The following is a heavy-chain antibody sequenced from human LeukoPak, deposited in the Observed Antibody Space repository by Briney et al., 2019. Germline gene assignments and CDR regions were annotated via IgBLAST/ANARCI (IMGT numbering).Heavy chain of an antibody. Sequence: SQTLSLTCAVSGGSISSGGYSWSWIRQPPGKGLEWIGYIYHSGSTYYNPSLKSRVTISVDRSKNQFPLKLSSVTAADTAVYYCARGQDYSNWFDPWGQGTLVTVSS. CDR3: ARGQDYSNWFDP. D-gene: IGHD2-15*01. V-gene: IGHV4-30-2*01. J-gene: IGHJ5*02. CDR1: GGSISSGGYS. CDR2: IYHSGST.